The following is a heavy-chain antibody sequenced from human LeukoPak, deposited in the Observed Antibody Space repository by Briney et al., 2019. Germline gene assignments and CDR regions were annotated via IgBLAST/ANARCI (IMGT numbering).Heavy chain of an antibody. CDR3: ARAVAVAGTGDWFDP. J-gene: IGHJ5*02. CDR2: INHSGST. CDR1: GGSFSGYY. Sequence: SETLSLTCAVYGGSFSGYYWSWIRQPPGKGLEWIGEINHSGSTNYNPSPKSRVTISVDTSKNQFSLKLSSVTAADTAVYYCARAVAVAGTGDWFDPWGQGTLVTVSS. V-gene: IGHV4-34*01. D-gene: IGHD6-19*01.